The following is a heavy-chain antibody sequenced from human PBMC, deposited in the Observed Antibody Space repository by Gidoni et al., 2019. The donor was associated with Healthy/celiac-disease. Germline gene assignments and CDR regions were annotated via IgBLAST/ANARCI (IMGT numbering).Heavy chain of an antibody. CDR3: TRRSVAPTYYGMDV. D-gene: IGHD2-15*01. J-gene: IGHJ6*04. CDR2: IRSKANSYAT. V-gene: IGHV3-73*02. Sequence: EVQLVESGGGLVQPGGSVKVSRAASGLASSGPARHWVRPASGKGLAWVGRIRSKANSYATAYAASVKGRFTISRDDSNNTAYLQMNSLKTEDTAVYYCTRRSVAPTYYGMDVWGKVTTVTVSS. CDR1: GLASSGPA.